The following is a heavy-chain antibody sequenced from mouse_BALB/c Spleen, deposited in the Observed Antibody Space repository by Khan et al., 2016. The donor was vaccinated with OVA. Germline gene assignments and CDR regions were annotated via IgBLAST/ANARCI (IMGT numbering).Heavy chain of an antibody. CDR3: AKNRNGYFDY. CDR2: IWSGGIT. J-gene: IGHJ2*01. CDR1: GFTLTNYG. D-gene: IGHD1-1*02. V-gene: IGHV2-2*02. Sequence: QVQLKESGPGLVQPSQSLSITCTVSGFTLTNYGVHWVRQSPGKGLEWLGVIWSGGITDYNETFISRLSISKDISKSQVFFKMNSLQANDTTIYYCAKNRNGYFDYWGQGTTLTVSS.